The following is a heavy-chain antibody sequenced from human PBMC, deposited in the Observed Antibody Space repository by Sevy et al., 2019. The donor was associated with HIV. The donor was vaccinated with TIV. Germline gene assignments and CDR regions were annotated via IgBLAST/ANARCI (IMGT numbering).Heavy chain of an antibody. Sequence: SETLSLTCNVSGDSISSYFWSWFRQPPGKGLEWIGYIYYSGSSDYNPSLRSRVTISIDTSKKYLSMKLTSVTAADTAVYYCARDSAVVPRALVYWCQGTLVTVSS. CDR2: IYYSGSS. J-gene: IGHJ4*02. CDR1: GDSISSYF. V-gene: IGHV4-59*01. D-gene: IGHD2-15*01. CDR3: ARDSAVVPRALVY.